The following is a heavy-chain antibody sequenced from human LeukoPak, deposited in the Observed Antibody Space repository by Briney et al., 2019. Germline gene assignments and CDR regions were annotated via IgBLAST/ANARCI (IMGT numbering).Heavy chain of an antibody. V-gene: IGHV3-30-3*01. CDR3: ARDVRRDGYNVIDY. CDR1: GFTFSSYA. D-gene: IGHD5-24*01. Sequence: PGRFLRLSCAASGFTFSSYAMHWVRQAPGKGLEWVAVISYDGSNKYYADSVKGRFTISRDNSKNTLYLQMNSLRAEDTVVYYCARDVRRDGYNVIDYWGQGTLVTVSS. J-gene: IGHJ4*02. CDR2: ISYDGSNK.